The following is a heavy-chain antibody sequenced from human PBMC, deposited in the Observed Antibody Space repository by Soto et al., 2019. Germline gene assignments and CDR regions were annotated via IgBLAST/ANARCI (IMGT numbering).Heavy chain of an antibody. V-gene: IGHV1-69*06. D-gene: IGHD1-26*01. CDR3: SGGRGSYHGGGPCDY. Sequence: QVQLVQSGAEVTKPGSSVTFSCKASGGTFSSYAISWVRQAPGQGLEWMGGIIPLFGTANYAQKFQSRVTITADKSTCTAYMDLSSLRSDDTAVYYCSGGRGSYHGGGPCDYWGQGTLVTVSS. CDR1: GGTFSSYA. CDR2: IIPLFGTA. J-gene: IGHJ4*02.